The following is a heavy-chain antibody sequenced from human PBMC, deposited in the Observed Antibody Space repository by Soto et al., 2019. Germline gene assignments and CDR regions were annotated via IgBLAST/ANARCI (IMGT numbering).Heavy chain of an antibody. Sequence: SETLSLTCTVSGGSISSSSYYWGWIRQPPGKGLEWIGSIYYSGSTYYNPSLKSRVNISVDTSKNQFSLKLSSVTAADTAVYYCAAYSSSWYVATGWFDPWGQGTLVTVSS. CDR3: AAYSSSWYVATGWFDP. V-gene: IGHV4-39*01. CDR1: GGSISSSSYY. CDR2: IYYSGST. D-gene: IGHD6-13*01. J-gene: IGHJ5*02.